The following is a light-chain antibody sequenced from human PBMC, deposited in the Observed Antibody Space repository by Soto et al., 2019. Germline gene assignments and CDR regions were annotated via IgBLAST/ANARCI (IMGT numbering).Light chain of an antibody. CDR2: GAS. Sequence: DIQMTQSPSSLFASVVDRVTVTCRASQTINNFLNWYHLKPAKAPKLVIYGASSLQSGVPSRFSGGGSCSTFTRNITSVQPADFRIYYGQQYHSSPRTFGRGTTV. CDR1: QTINNF. J-gene: IGKJ4*02. V-gene: IGKV1-39*01. CDR3: QQYHSSPRT.